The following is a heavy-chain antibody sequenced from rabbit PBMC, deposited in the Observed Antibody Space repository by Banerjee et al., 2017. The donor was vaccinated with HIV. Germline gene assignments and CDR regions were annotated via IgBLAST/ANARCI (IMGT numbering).Heavy chain of an antibody. CDR1: GVSFSSIYW. D-gene: IGHD1-1*01. Sequence: QSLEESGGDLVKPGASLTLTCTASGVSFSSIYWICWVRQAPGKGLEWIACVDSGDGDTYLANWAKGRFTISKTSSTTVTLQMTSLTAADTAPYFCARNYVNVFDPWGQGTLVTVS. J-gene: IGHJ2*01. V-gene: IGHV1S40*01. CDR2: VDSGDGDT. CDR3: ARNYVNVFDP.